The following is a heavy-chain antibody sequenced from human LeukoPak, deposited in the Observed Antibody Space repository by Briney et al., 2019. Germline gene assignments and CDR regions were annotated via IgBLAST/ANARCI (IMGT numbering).Heavy chain of an antibody. CDR3: PGTGYSYGYAIDY. CDR1: GFTFSSYS. CDR2: ISSSSTYI. D-gene: IGHD5-18*01. V-gene: IGHV3-21*01. Sequence: GGSLRLSCVVSGFTFSSYSMNWVRQAPGEGLGWVSSISSSSTYIYYADSVKGRFTISRDNAKNSLYLQTDSLGAEDTAVYYCPGTGYSYGYAIDYWGQGTRVTVSS. J-gene: IGHJ4*02.